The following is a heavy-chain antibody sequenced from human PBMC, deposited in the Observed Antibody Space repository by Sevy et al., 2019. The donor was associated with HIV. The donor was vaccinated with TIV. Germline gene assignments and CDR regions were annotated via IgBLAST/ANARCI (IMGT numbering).Heavy chain of an antibody. CDR2: IYYTGST. CDR1: GGRMSVYY. CDR3: ARAPPVRSGDDSLNWFDP. V-gene: IGHV4-59*01. D-gene: IGHD5-12*01. Sequence: SETLSLTCTVSGGRMSVYYWTWIRQSPGKGLEYIGYIYYTGSTNYNPTLKSRVTISLDTSKNQFSLNLSSVTAADSAVYYCARAPPVRSGDDSLNWFDPWGQGTLVTVSS. J-gene: IGHJ5*02.